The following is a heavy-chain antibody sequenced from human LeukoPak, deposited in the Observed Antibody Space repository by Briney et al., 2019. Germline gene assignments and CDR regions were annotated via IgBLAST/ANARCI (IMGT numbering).Heavy chain of an antibody. CDR3: AKGSWFGELMPFDY. V-gene: IGHV3-74*01. CDR1: GFTFSSYW. CDR2: INPGGSSI. D-gene: IGHD3-10*01. J-gene: IGHJ4*02. Sequence: GRSLRLSCAASGFTFSSYWMHWVRQAPGKGLVWVARINPGGSSITYADSVKGRFTISRDNSKNTLYLQMNSLRAEDTAVYYCAKGSWFGELMPFDYWGQGTLVTVSS.